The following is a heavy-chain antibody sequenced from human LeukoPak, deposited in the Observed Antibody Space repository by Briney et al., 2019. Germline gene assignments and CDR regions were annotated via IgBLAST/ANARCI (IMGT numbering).Heavy chain of an antibody. J-gene: IGHJ4*02. V-gene: IGHV3-23*01. D-gene: IGHD3-10*01. CDR2: ISGSGGST. Sequence: SGGSLRLSCAASGFTFSSYAMSWVRQAPGKGLVWVSAISGSGGSTYYADSVKGRFTISRDNSKNTLYLQMNSLRAEDTAVYYCAKDLPRHVLGLFDYWGQGTLVTVSS. CDR3: AKDLPRHVLGLFDY. CDR1: GFTFSSYA.